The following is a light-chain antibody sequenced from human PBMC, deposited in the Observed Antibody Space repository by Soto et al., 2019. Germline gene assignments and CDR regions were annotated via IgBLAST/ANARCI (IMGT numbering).Light chain of an antibody. CDR2: AAS. CDR3: LQTYTTLTWT. Sequence: DIKMTQSPSSLSASVGDRVTITCRASQSISNYLQWYQHKSGQAPRLLVYAASSLHSGVPSRFSGSGSGTDFTLTISSLQPEDFATYYCLQTYTTLTWTFGQGTKVDI. CDR1: QSISNY. J-gene: IGKJ1*01. V-gene: IGKV1-39*01.